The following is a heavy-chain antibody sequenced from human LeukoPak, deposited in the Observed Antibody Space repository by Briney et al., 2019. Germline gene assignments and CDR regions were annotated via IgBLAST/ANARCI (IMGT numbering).Heavy chain of an antibody. V-gene: IGHV1-69*05. CDR3: ARGAWRTRTGTQYYFDY. J-gene: IGHJ4*02. Sequence: SVKVSCKASGGTSSSYAISWVRQAPGHGLEWMGGIIPIFGTANYAQKFQGRVTITTDESTSTAYMELSSLRSEDTAVYYCARGAWRTRTGTQYYFDYWGQGTLVTVSS. D-gene: IGHD1-7*01. CDR2: IIPIFGTA. CDR1: GGTSSSYA.